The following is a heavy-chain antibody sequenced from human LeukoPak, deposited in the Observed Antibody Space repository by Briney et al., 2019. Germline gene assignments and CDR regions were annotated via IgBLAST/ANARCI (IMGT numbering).Heavy chain of an antibody. Sequence: GGSLRLSCAASGFTFSSYAMHWVRQAPGKGLEWVAVISYDGSNKYYADSVKGRFTISRDNGKNSLYLQMNSLRAEDTAVYYCARDRGGSYSAIDYWGQGTLVTVSS. V-gene: IGHV3-30*04. J-gene: IGHJ4*02. D-gene: IGHD1-26*01. CDR1: GFTFSSYA. CDR2: ISYDGSNK. CDR3: ARDRGGSYSAIDY.